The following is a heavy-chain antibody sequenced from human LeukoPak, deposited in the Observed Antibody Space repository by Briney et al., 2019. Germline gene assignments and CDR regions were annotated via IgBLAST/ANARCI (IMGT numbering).Heavy chain of an antibody. CDR2: IYTSGST. D-gene: IGHD5-18*01. Sequence: SETLSLTCTVSGGSISSYYWSWIRQPAGKGLEWIGCIYTSGSTNYNPSLKSRVTMSVDTSKNQFSLKLSSVTAADTAVYYCARDRVVDTAMVPPYYYYYYGMDVWGQGTTVTVSS. CDR3: ARDRVVDTAMVPPYYYYYYGMDV. V-gene: IGHV4-4*07. J-gene: IGHJ6*02. CDR1: GGSISSYY.